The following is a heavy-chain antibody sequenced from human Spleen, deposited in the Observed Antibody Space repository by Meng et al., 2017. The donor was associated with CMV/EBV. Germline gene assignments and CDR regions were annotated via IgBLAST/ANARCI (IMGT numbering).Heavy chain of an antibody. Sequence: FTFSTYVMHWVRQAPGKGLEWVAVISYDGSNKYNADSAKGRFTISRDNSKNTVYLQMNSLRAEDTAVYYCARGSRFMYGTAAAGNLDYWGQGTLVTVSS. CDR2: ISYDGSNK. V-gene: IGHV3-30*04. J-gene: IGHJ4*02. D-gene: IGHD6-13*01. CDR3: ARGSRFMYGTAAAGNLDY. CDR1: FTFSTYV.